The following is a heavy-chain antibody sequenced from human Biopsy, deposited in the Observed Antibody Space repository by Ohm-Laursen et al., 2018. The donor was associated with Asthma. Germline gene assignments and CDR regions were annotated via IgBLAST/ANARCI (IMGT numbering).Heavy chain of an antibody. CDR1: GGYISSGGYY. CDR2: IYYSGST. J-gene: IGHJ4*02. Sequence: SETLSLTCTVSGGYISSGGYYWSWIRQHPGKGLEWIGCIYYSGSTYYNPSLKSRVTISVDTSKNQFYLNLSSVTAADTAVYYCARWGSFGFDYWGQGTLVTVSS. D-gene: IGHD7-27*01. CDR3: ARWGSFGFDY. V-gene: IGHV4-31*03.